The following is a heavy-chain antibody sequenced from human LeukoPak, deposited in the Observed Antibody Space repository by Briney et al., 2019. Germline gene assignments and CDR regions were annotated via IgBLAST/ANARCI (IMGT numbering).Heavy chain of an antibody. CDR1: GFTFSSYA. V-gene: IGHV3-23*01. D-gene: IGHD4-23*01. CDR3: AKDERPYYGGNSGARFGY. J-gene: IGHJ4*02. Sequence: PGGSLRLSCAASGFTFSSYAMSWVRQAPGKGLEWVSAISGSGGSTYYADSVKGRFTISRDNSKNTLYLQVNSLRAEDTAVYYCAKDERPYYGGNSGARFGYWGQGTLVTVSS. CDR2: ISGSGGST.